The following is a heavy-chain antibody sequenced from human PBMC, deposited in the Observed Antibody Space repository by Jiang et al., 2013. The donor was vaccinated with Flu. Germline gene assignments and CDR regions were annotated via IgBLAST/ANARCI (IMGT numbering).Heavy chain of an antibody. CDR3: ASSYDSSGYTPLLGGMDV. D-gene: IGHD3-22*01. CDR2: INPNSGGT. J-gene: IGHJ6*02. CDR1: GYTFTGYY. V-gene: IGHV1-2*06. Sequence: SVKVSCKASGYTFTGYYMHWVRQAPGQGLEWMGRINPNSGGTNYAQKFQGRVTMTRDTSISTAYMELSRLRSDDTAVYYCASSYDSSGYTPLLGGMDVWGQGTTVTVSS.